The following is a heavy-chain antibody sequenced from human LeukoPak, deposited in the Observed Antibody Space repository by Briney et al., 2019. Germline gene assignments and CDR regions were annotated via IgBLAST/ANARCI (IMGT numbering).Heavy chain of an antibody. J-gene: IGHJ3*02. CDR2: VYYSGST. CDR3: ASSRLLWFGEPRAFDI. Sequence: SETLSLTCTVSGGSIKSYWSWIRQPPGKGLEWIGYVYYSGSTNYNYNPSLKSRVTMSVDTSKNQFSLKLSSVTAADTAVYCCASSRLLWFGEPRAFDIWGQGTMVTVSS. V-gene: IGHV4-59*08. CDR1: GGSIKSY. D-gene: IGHD3-10*01.